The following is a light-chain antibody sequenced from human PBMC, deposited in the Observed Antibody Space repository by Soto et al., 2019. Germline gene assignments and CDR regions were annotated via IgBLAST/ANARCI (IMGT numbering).Light chain of an antibody. J-gene: IGKJ1*01. Sequence: EIVLTQSPGTLSLSPGERATLSCRASQSFTNSYLTWYQQKPGQAPTLLIFGASSRTTGIPDRFSGSGSGTDFTLTISRLEPEESEVYYWQQYGSLQWKCGKGTQVDIX. CDR2: GAS. CDR3: QQYGSLQWK. V-gene: IGKV3-20*01. CDR1: QSFTNSY.